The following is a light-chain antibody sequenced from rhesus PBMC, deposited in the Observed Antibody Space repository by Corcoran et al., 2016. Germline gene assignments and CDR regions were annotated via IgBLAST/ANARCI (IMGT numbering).Light chain of an antibody. V-gene: IGKV1-22*01. CDR1: QGISSW. Sequence: DIQMTQSPSSLSASVGDKVTITCRASQGISSWLAWYQQKPGKAPKLLIYKASSLQSGVPSRFSGIGSGTDFPLPISSLQPEDFATYYCLQYSSSPRTFGQGTKVEIK. CDR2: KAS. CDR3: LQYSSSPRT. J-gene: IGKJ1*01.